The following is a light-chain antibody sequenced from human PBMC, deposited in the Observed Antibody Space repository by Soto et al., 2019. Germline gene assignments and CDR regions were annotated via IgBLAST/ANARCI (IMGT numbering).Light chain of an antibody. J-gene: IGLJ1*01. CDR1: SSDIGGYNF. V-gene: IGLV2-14*03. CDR3: NSYRTVSTYV. Sequence: QSALTQPASVSGSPGQSITLSCTGTSSDIGGYNFVSWYQHHPGKAPKLLIHDVSNRPSGVSSRFSGSKSGNPAYLAISGLQAGDEADYYCNSYRTVSTYVFGTGTKLTLL. CDR2: DVS.